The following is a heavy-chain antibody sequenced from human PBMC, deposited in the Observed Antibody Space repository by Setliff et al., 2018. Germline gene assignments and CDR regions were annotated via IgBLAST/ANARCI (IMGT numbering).Heavy chain of an antibody. D-gene: IGHD2-21*02. J-gene: IGHJ4*02. V-gene: IGHV3-7*03. CDR2: IKEDGSVK. Sequence: PGGSLRLSCTASGFTFTSYWMTWIRQAPGKGLEWVANIKEDGSVKYHVDSVRGRFTISRDDAKNSLYLQMNSLRAEDTAVYYCARDLLGLYVYYFDYWGQGTLVTVSS. CDR3: ARDLLGLYVYYFDY. CDR1: GFTFTSYW.